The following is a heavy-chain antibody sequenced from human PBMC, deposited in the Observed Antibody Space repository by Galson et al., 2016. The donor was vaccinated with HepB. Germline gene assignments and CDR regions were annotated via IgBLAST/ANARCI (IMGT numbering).Heavy chain of an antibody. CDR2: ISVFNGDT. J-gene: IGHJ3*01. Sequence: SVKVSCKGSGYVFSNFGITWVRQAPGQRLEWMGMISVFNGDTNYAQKFQGRVSMTTDSSANTAYMDLGSLRSDDTAVYYCARALPGNLRASDVWGQGTLVSVYS. CDR3: ARALPGNLRASDV. CDR1: GYVFSNFG. V-gene: IGHV1-18*01. D-gene: IGHD1-14*01.